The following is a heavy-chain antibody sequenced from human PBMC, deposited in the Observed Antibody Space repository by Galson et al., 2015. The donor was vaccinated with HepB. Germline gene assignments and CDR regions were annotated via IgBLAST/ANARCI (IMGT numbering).Heavy chain of an antibody. CDR1: GFMFSNYG. CDR2: ISNAGSNK. V-gene: IGHV3-30*18. D-gene: IGHD6-19*01. CDR3: GKGYSSGWYDVDY. Sequence: SLRLSCAASGFMFSNYGMYWVRQAPGKGLEWVAFISNAGSNKYYADSVKGRFTISRDNSRNTLYLQMNSLGAEDTAVYYCGKGYSSGWYDVDYWGQGTVVTVSS. J-gene: IGHJ4*02.